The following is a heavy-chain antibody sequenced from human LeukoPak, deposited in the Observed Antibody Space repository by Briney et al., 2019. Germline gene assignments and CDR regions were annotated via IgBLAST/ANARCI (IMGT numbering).Heavy chain of an antibody. Sequence: ASVKVSCKASGYTFTSYAMNWVRQAPGQGLEWMGWINTNTGNPTYAQDFTGRFVFSLDTSVSTAYLQISSLKAEDTAVYYCARDLGYCSSTSCYLAGDNWFDPWGQGTLVTVSS. V-gene: IGHV7-4-1*02. CDR3: ARDLGYCSSTSCYLAGDNWFDP. CDR1: GYTFTSYA. CDR2: INTNTGNP. J-gene: IGHJ5*02. D-gene: IGHD2-2*01.